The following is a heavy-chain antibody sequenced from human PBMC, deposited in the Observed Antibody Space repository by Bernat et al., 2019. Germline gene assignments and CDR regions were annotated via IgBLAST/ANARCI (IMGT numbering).Heavy chain of an antibody. CDR3: AIGGGNCTGGVCSPLDY. V-gene: IGHV1-69*06. Sequence: QVQLVQSGAEVKKPGSSVKVSCKASGGTFSSYAISWVRQAPGQGLEWMGGIIPIFGTANYAQKFQGRVTITADKSTSTGYMELSSLRSEETAVYYCAIGGGNCTGGVCSPLDYWGQGTLVTVSS. D-gene: IGHD2-8*02. CDR1: GGTFSSYA. CDR2: IIPIFGTA. J-gene: IGHJ4*02.